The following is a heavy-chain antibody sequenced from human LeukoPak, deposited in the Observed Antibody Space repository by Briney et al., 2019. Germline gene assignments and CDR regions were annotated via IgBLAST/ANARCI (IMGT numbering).Heavy chain of an antibody. V-gene: IGHV4-59*01. D-gene: IGHD3-3*02. J-gene: IGHJ4*02. CDR1: GGSISSYY. Sequence: SETLSLTCTVSGGSISSYYWSWLRQPPGKGLEWIGYIYYSGSTNYNPSLKSRVTISVDTSKNQFSLKLSSVTAADTAVYYCVRGHFWSGYSIGPDYWGQGTLVTVSS. CDR2: IYYSGST. CDR3: VRGHFWSGYSIGPDY.